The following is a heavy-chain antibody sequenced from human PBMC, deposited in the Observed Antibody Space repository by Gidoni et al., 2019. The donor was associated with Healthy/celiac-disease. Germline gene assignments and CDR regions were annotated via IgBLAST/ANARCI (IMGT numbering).Heavy chain of an antibody. CDR1: GYTLPELP. D-gene: IGHD3-10*01. Sequence: QVQLVQSGAEVQKPGASVKVSCKVSGYTLPELPMHWVRQAPGKGLEWLGGFDPEDGETIYAQKFQGRVTMTEDTSTDTAYMELSSLRSEDTAVYYCATTPWAMVRGVTRIEYNWFDPWGQGTLVTVSS. J-gene: IGHJ5*02. V-gene: IGHV1-24*01. CDR3: ATTPWAMVRGVTRIEYNWFDP. CDR2: FDPEDGET.